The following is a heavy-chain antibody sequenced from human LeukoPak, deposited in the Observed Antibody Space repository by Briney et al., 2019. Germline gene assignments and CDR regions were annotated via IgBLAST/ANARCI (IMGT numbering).Heavy chain of an antibody. CDR3: AKDGDGYYGSGSYSEY. CDR1: GFTFKNYG. D-gene: IGHD3-10*01. V-gene: IGHV3-30*02. Sequence: GGSLRLSCVASGFTFKNYGMHWVRQAPGKGLVWVAFIRYDGSNKYYTDSVKGRFTISRDNSNNTLYLQMNSLRAEDTAVCYCAKDGDGYYGSGSYSEYWGQGTLVTVSS. CDR2: IRYDGSNK. J-gene: IGHJ4*02.